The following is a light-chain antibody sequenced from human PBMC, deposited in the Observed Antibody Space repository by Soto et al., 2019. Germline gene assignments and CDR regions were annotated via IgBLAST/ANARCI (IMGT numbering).Light chain of an antibody. CDR1: QVISSW. Sequence: IQMTQSPSSVSASVGDSVTITCRASQVISSWLAWYQLKPGKAPKLLIYGASNRESGVPSRFSASESGTLFTLTINSRQPEDFAPYYFQQASSFPLTFGGGTTVEI. J-gene: IGKJ4*01. CDR3: QQASSFPLT. V-gene: IGKV1-12*01. CDR2: GAS.